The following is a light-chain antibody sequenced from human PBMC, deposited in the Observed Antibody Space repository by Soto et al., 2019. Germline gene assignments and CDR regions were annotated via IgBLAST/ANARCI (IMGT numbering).Light chain of an antibody. J-gene: IGLJ2*01. CDR3: QSYDSSLRVV. CDR2: GNS. Sequence: QLVLTQPPSVSGAPGQRVTISCTGSSSNIGAGYDVHWYQQLPGTAPKFLIYGNSNRPSGVPDRFSGSKSGTSAFLAITGLQAEDEADYYCQSYDSSLRVVFGGGTKLTVL. CDR1: SSNIGAGYD. V-gene: IGLV1-40*01.